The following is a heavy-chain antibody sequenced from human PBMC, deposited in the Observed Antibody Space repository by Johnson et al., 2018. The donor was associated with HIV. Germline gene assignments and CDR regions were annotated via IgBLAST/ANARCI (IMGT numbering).Heavy chain of an antibody. J-gene: IGHJ3*02. D-gene: IGHD6-19*01. CDR3: ARDRGIAVAGTGAFDI. CDR1: GFTVGSVY. CDR2: TYSGGTT. Sequence: VQLVESGGNLVQPGGSLRLTCAASGFTVGSVYMSWVRQAPGKGLEWVSVTYSGGTTYYADSVRGRFTISRDNSKNTLYLQMNSLRAEETSVYYCARDRGIAVAGTGAFDIWGQGTMVTVSS. V-gene: IGHV3-53*04.